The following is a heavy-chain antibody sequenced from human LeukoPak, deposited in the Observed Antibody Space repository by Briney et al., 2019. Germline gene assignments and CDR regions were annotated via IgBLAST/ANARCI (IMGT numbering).Heavy chain of an antibody. V-gene: IGHV4-34*01. CDR2: INHSGST. D-gene: IGHD2-2*01. J-gene: IGHJ3*02. CDR3: ARHFSCSRTSCYAFDI. Sequence: TSETLSLTCAVYGGSFSGYYWSWIRQPPGKGLEWIGEINHSGSTNYNPSLKSRVTISVDTSKNQFSLKLSSVTAADTAVYYCARHFSCSRTSCYAFDIWGQGTMVTVSS. CDR1: GGSFSGYY.